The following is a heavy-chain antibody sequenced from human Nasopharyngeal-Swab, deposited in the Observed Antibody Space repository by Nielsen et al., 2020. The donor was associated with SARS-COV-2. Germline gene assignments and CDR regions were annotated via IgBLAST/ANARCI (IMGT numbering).Heavy chain of an antibody. Sequence: GESLRLSCAASGFTFADYSMHCVRQAPGKGLEWVSGITWNGNRIDYADSVKGRFTISRRNAKNSLFRKMNSLRTEDTALYYGAKAPVSVSVAGTFDYWGQGTLVTVSS. D-gene: IGHD6-19*01. CDR3: AKAPVSVSVAGTFDY. CDR2: ITWNGNRI. CDR1: GFTFADYS. J-gene: IGHJ4*02. V-gene: IGHV3-9*01.